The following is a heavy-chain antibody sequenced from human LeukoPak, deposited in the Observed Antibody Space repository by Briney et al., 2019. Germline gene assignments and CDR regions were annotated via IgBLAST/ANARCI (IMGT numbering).Heavy chain of an antibody. CDR2: ISSSSSNT. V-gene: IGHV3-21*01. CDR1: GFTFRSYS. J-gene: IGHJ5*02. Sequence: GGSLRLSCAASGFTFRSYSMNWVRQAPGKGLEWVSSISSSSSNTYYVDSVKGRFTISRDNAKNSLYLQMNSLRAEDTAVYYCARDTYYDFWSGLNWFDPWGQGTLVTVSS. CDR3: ARDTYYDFWSGLNWFDP. D-gene: IGHD3-3*01.